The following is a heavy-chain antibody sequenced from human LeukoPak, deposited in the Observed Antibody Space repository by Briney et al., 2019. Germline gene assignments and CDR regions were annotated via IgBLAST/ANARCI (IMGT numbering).Heavy chain of an antibody. J-gene: IGHJ6*02. CDR2: ISRSSSSI. Sequence: PGGSLRLSCAASGFMFSSYWMNWVRQAPGKGLEWVSHISRSSSSIYYADSVKGRFSISRDNAKNSLYLQMNSLRAEDTAVYYCARVLDYYYGMDVWGQGTTVTVSS. V-gene: IGHV3-48*04. CDR1: GFMFSSYW. CDR3: ARVLDYYYGMDV.